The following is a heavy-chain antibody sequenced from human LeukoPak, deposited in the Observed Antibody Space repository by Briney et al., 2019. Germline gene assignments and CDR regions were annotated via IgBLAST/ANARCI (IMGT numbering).Heavy chain of an antibody. Sequence: GGSLRLSCAASGFTFSSYGMHWVRQAPGKGLEWVAVISYDGSNKYYADSVKGRFTISRDNSKNTLYLQMNSLRAEDTAVYYCAKDHGRGIFDYWGQGTLVTVSS. J-gene: IGHJ4*02. V-gene: IGHV3-30*18. CDR1: GFTFSSYG. CDR2: ISYDGSNK. CDR3: AKDHGRGIFDY. D-gene: IGHD1-14*01.